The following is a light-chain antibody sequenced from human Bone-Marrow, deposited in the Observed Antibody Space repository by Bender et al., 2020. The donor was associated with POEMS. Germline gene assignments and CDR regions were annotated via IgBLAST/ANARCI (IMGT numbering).Light chain of an antibody. CDR1: SSDVGGYNS. CDR3: SAWDDSLSGPV. J-gene: IGLJ7*01. Sequence: QSALTQPASVSGSPGQSITISCTGTSSDVGGYNSVSWYQQFPGTAPKLIIYDVTDRPSGVSHRFSGSKSGTSASLAISGLQSEDEADYYCSAWDDSLSGPVFGGGTQLTVL. CDR2: DVT. V-gene: IGLV2-14*01.